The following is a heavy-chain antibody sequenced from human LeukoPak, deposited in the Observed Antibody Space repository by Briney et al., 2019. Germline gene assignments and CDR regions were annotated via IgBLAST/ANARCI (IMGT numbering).Heavy chain of an antibody. J-gene: IGHJ5*02. CDR3: ARHKRVVVAATPYNWFDP. CDR1: GGSISSSNW. Sequence: SETLSLTCAVSGGSISSSNWWSWVRQPPGKGLEWIGEIYHSGSTNYNPSLKSRVTISVDKSKNQFSLKLSSVTAADTAVYYCARHKRVVVAATPYNWFDPWGQGTLVTVSS. D-gene: IGHD2-15*01. CDR2: IYHSGST. V-gene: IGHV4-4*02.